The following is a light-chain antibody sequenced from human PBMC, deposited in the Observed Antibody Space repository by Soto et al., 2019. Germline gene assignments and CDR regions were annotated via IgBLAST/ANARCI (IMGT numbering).Light chain of an antibody. V-gene: IGLV2-14*03. J-gene: IGLJ1*01. Sequence: QSALTQPASVSGSPGQSITISCTGTSSDIGNSNYVSWYQQHPGKAPKLIIYDVNNRPSGISNRFSGSKSVSTASLTISGLQAEDEADYYCSSYTSSSLLYVFGTGTKLTVL. CDR2: DVN. CDR1: SSDIGNSNY. CDR3: SSYTSSSLLYV.